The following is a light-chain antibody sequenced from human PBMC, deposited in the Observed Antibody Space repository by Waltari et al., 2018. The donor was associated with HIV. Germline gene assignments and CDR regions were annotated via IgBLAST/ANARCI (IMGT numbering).Light chain of an antibody. J-gene: IGLJ2*01. CDR2: EDN. Sequence: NFMLTQPHSVSESPGKTVTISCTRSSGSIASNYVQWYQQRPGSSPTTVISEDNQRPSGCPDRFSGSIDSSSNSASLTISGLKTEDEADYYCQSYDSSNPVVFGGGTKLTVL. V-gene: IGLV6-57*01. CDR3: QSYDSSNPVV. CDR1: SGSIASNY.